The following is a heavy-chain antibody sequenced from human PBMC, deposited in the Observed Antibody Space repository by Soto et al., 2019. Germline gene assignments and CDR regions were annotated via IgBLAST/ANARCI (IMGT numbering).Heavy chain of an antibody. Sequence: TSETLSLTCTVSGGSISSSSYYWGWIRQPPGKGLEWIGSIYYSGSTYYNPSLKSRVTISVDTSKNQFSLKLSSVTAADTAVYYCAYNPCGGGTCHSAFDIWGQGTMVTVSS. CDR1: GGSISSSSYY. CDR2: IYYSGST. J-gene: IGHJ3*02. D-gene: IGHD2-21*01. V-gene: IGHV4-39*07. CDR3: AYNPCGGGTCHSAFDI.